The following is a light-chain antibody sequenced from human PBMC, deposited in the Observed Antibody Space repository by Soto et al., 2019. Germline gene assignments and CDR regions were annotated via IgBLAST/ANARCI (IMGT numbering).Light chain of an antibody. CDR1: QSVSSN. Sequence: EIVMTQSPATLSVSPGERATLSCRASQSVSSNLAWYQQKPGQAPRLLIYAASTRATGIPARFSGSGSGTEFTLTISSLQSEDFAVYYCQQYSNWPLTFGGGXKMXX. CDR2: AAS. J-gene: IGKJ4*01. V-gene: IGKV3-15*01. CDR3: QQYSNWPLT.